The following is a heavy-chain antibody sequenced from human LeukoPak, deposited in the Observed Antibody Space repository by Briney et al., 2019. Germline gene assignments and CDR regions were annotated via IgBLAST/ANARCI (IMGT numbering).Heavy chain of an antibody. CDR3: ARSPTTVVTPPNWFDP. D-gene: IGHD4-23*01. CDR2: MNPNSGNT. J-gene: IGHJ5*02. Sequence: ASVKLSCKASGYTFSSYDINWVRQASGQGREWMGWMNPNSGNTGYAQKLQGRGTITRNTSISTAYMDLSSLRSEDTAVYYCARSPTTVVTPPNWFDPWGQGTLVTVSS. V-gene: IGHV1-8*03. CDR1: GYTFSSYD.